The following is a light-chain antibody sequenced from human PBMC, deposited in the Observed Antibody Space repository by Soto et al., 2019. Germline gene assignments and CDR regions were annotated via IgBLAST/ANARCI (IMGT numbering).Light chain of an antibody. J-gene: IGKJ2*01. Sequence: DIQMTRSPSTLSAFVGDRVTITCRASQSISSWLAWFQQKPGKAPNLLIYMASYLESGVPSRFSGSGSGTEFTLTISSLQPNDFATYYCQQYYTDPLTFGQGTKLEIK. CDR1: QSISSW. CDR3: QQYYTDPLT. V-gene: IGKV1-5*03. CDR2: MAS.